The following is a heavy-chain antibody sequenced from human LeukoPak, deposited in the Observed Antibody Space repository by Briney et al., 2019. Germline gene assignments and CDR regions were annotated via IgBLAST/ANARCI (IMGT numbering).Heavy chain of an antibody. CDR2: IKQDGSEK. V-gene: IGHV3-7*01. CDR3: ARDKGLRAAGGTGLRVDV. D-gene: IGHD6-13*01. J-gene: IGHJ6*04. Sequence: GGSLRLSCAASGFTFSSYWMSRVRQAPGKGLEWVANIKQDGSEKYYVDSVKGRFTISSDNAKTSMYLQMNSLRAEDSAVYYCARDKGLRAAGGTGLRVDVWGKGTTVTVSS. CDR1: GFTFSSYW.